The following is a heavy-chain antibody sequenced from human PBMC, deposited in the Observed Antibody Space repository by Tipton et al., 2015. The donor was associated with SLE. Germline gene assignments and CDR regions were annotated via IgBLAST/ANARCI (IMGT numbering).Heavy chain of an antibody. D-gene: IGHD3-16*01. CDR3: ARDLGRLYFDY. V-gene: IGHV4-61*02. CDR1: GDSIRSNTVQ. J-gene: IGHJ4*02. CDR2: NHISGRT. Sequence: TLSLTCTVSGDSIRSNTVQWSWIRQPAGRGLEWIGRNHISGRTNYNPSLKSRVTISLDTSKNQFSRKLSSVTAADTAVYYCARDLGRLYFDYWGQGPLVTVSS.